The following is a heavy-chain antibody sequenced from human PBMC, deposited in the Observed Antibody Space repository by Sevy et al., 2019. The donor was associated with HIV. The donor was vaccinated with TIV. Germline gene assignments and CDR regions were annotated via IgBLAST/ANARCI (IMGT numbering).Heavy chain of an antibody. D-gene: IGHD3-22*01. CDR3: ARGGWGYYYDSSGYPSALDY. CDR2: ISSSSSTI. J-gene: IGHJ4*02. Sequence: GGSLRLSCAASGFTFSSYNMNWVRQAPGKGLEWVSYISSSSSTIYYADSVKGRFTISRDNAKNSLYLQMNSLRDEDTAVYYCARGGWGYYYDSSGYPSALDYWGQGTLVTVSS. V-gene: IGHV3-48*02. CDR1: GFTFSSYN.